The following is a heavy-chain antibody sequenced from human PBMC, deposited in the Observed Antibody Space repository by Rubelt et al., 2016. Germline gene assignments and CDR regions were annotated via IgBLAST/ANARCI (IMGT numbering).Heavy chain of an antibody. Sequence: QVQLQESGPGLVKPSETLSLTCTVFGASMSDFRVSWIRQSAAKGLERIGRAFSNGNTMYNPSLESRVTVSVDTSKKQFSLTLTSVTAADTAIDYCARDYFGAPGNWFNPWGQGTLVTVSS. D-gene: IGHD3-3*01. V-gene: IGHV4-4*07. CDR2: AFSNGNT. CDR1: GASMSDFR. J-gene: IGHJ5*02. CDR3: ARDYFGAPGNWFNP.